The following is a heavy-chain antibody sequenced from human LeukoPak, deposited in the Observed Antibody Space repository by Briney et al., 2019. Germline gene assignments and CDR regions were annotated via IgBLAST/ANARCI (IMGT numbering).Heavy chain of an antibody. CDR1: GGSISSGGYS. J-gene: IGHJ4*02. V-gene: IGHV4-31*03. CDR2: IYYSGST. D-gene: IGHD2-8*01. CDR3: ARVFDGVDY. Sequence: SQTLSLTCTVSGGSISSGGYSWSWIRQHPGKGLEWIGYIYYSGSTYYNPSLKSRVTTSVDTSKSQFSLKLSSVTAADTAVYYCARVFDGVDYWGQGTLVTVSS.